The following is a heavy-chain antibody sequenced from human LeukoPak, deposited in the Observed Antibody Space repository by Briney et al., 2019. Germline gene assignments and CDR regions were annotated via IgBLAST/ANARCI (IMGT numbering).Heavy chain of an antibody. Sequence: PSETLSLTCTVSGGSISSYYWSWIRQPAGKGLEWIGRICTSGSTNYNPSLKSRVTMSVDTSKNQFSLKLSSVTAADTAVYYCAREGYSGSYLSFDYWGQGTLVTVSS. CDR2: ICTSGST. CDR3: AREGYSGSYLSFDY. J-gene: IGHJ4*02. D-gene: IGHD1-26*01. CDR1: GGSISSYY. V-gene: IGHV4-4*07.